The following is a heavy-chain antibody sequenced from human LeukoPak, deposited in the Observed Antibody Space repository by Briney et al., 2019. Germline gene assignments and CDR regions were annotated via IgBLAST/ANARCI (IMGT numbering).Heavy chain of an antibody. J-gene: IGHJ4*02. Sequence: PGGSLRLSCAASGFTFSSYTMHWVRQAPGTGLQWVAVISYDGNEKFYADSVRGRFTISRDSSKNTLYLEMSSLRPEDTAIYYCARKGGTMINSRPFDYWGQGTLVTVSS. V-gene: IGHV3-30*04. CDR1: GFTFSSYT. D-gene: IGHD3-16*01. CDR2: ISYDGNEK. CDR3: ARKGGTMINSRPFDY.